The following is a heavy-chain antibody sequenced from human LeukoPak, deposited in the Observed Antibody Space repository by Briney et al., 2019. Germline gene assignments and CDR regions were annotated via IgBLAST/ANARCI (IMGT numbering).Heavy chain of an antibody. Sequence: SQTLSLTCTVSGGSISSGGYYWSWLRQHPGRGLEWIGYISYSGSTYYNPSLKSRVTISVDTSKNQFSLKLSSVTAADTAVYYCARYCSSPRLGNDYWGQGTLVTVSS. J-gene: IGHJ4*02. V-gene: IGHV4-31*03. CDR1: GGSISSGGYY. D-gene: IGHD2-2*01. CDR3: ARYCSSPRLGNDY. CDR2: ISYSGST.